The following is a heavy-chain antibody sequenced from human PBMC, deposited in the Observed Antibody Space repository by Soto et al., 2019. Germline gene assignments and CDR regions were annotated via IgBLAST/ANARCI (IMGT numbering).Heavy chain of an antibody. CDR3: ARAEWELLFDY. D-gene: IGHD1-26*01. V-gene: IGHV4-61*01. Sequence: QVQLQESGPGLVKPSETLSLTCTVSGGSVSSGSYYWSWIRQPPGKGLEWIEYIYYSGSTNYNPSLKSRVTISVDTSKNQFSLKLSSVTAADTAVYYCARAEWELLFDYWGQGTLVTVSS. CDR1: GGSVSSGSYY. J-gene: IGHJ4*02. CDR2: IYYSGST.